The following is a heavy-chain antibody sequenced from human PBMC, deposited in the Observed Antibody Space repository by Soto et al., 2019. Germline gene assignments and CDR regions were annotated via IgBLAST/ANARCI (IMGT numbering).Heavy chain of an antibody. J-gene: IGHJ6*02. D-gene: IGHD1-1*01. V-gene: IGHV4-34*01. CDR2: INHSGST. CDR1: GGSFSGYY. Sequence: SETLSLTCAVYGGSFSGYYWSWIRQPPGKGLEWIGEINHSGSTNYNPSLKSRITISVDTSKNQFSLKLSSVTAADTAVYYCARGKGTVYYYYYGMDVWGQGTTVTVSS. CDR3: ARGKGTVYYYYYGMDV.